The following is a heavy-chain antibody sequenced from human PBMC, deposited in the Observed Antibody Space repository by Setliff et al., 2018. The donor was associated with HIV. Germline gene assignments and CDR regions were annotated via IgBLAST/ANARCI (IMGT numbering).Heavy chain of an antibody. CDR2: ISYDGSNK. Sequence: PGESLKISCAASGFTFSSYGMHWVRQAPGKGLEWVAVISYDGSNKYYADSVKGRFTISRDNSKNTLYLQMNSLRAEDTAVYYCAKGSWWPLGASDYYYYGMDVWGQGTTVTVSS. CDR3: AKGSWWPLGASDYYYYGMDV. D-gene: IGHD6-13*01. J-gene: IGHJ6*02. V-gene: IGHV3-30*18. CDR1: GFTFSSYG.